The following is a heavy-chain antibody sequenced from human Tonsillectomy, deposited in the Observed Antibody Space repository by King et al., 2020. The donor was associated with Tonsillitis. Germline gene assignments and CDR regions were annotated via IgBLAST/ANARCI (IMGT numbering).Heavy chain of an antibody. V-gene: IGHV1-3*01. CDR1: GYTFTNYG. CDR3: ARVYSGYDWGAFDI. J-gene: IGHJ3*02. D-gene: IGHD5-12*01. CDR2: INAGNGNT. Sequence: QLVQSGAEVKKPGASVKVSCKAPGYTFTNYGVHWVRQAPGQRLEWMGWINAGNGNTKYSQKFQGRVTITRDTSASTAYMELSSLRSEDTAVYYCARVYSGYDWGAFDIWGQGTMVTVSS.